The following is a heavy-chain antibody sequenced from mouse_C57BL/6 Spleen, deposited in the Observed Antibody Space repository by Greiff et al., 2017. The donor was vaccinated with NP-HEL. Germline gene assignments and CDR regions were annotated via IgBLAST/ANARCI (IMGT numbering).Heavy chain of an antibody. CDR2: ISNGGGST. Sequence: EVKLMESGGGLVQPGGSLKLSCAASGFTFSDYYMYWVRQTPEKRLEWVAYISNGGGSTYYPDTVKGRFTIARDNAKNTLYLQMSRLKSEYTAMYYCARQRVRGAMDYWGQGTSVTVSS. J-gene: IGHJ4*01. V-gene: IGHV5-12*01. D-gene: IGHD2-1*01. CDR1: GFTFSDYY. CDR3: ARQRVRGAMDY.